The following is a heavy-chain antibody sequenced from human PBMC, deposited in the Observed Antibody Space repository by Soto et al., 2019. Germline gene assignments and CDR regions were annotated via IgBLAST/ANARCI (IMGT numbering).Heavy chain of an antibody. Sequence: EVQLLESGGGLVQPGGSLRLSCAASGFTFSSYAMSWVRQAPGKGLEWVSAISGSGGSTYYADSVKGRFTNTRDNAKNPLYLQMTSLRAEDTAVYYCAEDFGVVVASQYNWFDPWGQGTLVTVSS. V-gene: IGHV3-23*01. J-gene: IGHJ5*02. CDR2: ISGSGGST. CDR3: AEDFGVVVASQYNWFDP. D-gene: IGHD2-15*01. CDR1: GFTFSSYA.